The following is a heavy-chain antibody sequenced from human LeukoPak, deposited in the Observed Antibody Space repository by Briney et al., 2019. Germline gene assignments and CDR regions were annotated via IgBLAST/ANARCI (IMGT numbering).Heavy chain of an antibody. CDR3: ARALGTGLADY. CDR2: IYYTGST. CDR1: GYSISSGYY. V-gene: IGHV4-38-2*02. D-gene: IGHD2-8*02. J-gene: IGHJ4*02. Sequence: PSETLSLTCTVSGYSISSGYYWGWIRQPPGKGLEWIGSIYYTGSTYYNPSLKSRVTLSLDTSNKRFSLKLNFVTAADTAVYYCARALGTGLADYWGQGTLVTVSS.